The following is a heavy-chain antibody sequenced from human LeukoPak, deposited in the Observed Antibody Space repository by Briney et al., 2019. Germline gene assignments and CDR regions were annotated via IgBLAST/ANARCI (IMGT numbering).Heavy chain of an antibody. Sequence: PGGSLRLSCAASGFTFSSYAMSWVRQAPGKGREWVSAIGGSGGSTYYADSVKGRFTISRDNSKNTLYLQMNSLRAEDTAVYYCAKDRGYCSSTSCYGETTWGQGTLVTVSS. D-gene: IGHD2-2*01. V-gene: IGHV3-23*01. CDR1: GFTFSSYA. CDR2: IGGSGGST. CDR3: AKDRGYCSSTSCYGETT. J-gene: IGHJ4*02.